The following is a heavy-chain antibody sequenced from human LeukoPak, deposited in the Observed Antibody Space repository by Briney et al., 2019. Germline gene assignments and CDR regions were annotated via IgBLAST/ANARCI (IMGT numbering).Heavy chain of an antibody. CDR3: ARGSPSYAQWHFDL. CDR1: GYSLTKLS. V-gene: IGHV1-2*04. D-gene: IGHD2/OR15-2a*01. CDR2: IIPNTGGT. Sequence: PVASVKVSCKLSGYSLTKLSMHWVRQAPGQGLEWMGWIIPNTGGTNYAQKFQDWVTMSSDTSISTAYMELSSLRSDDTAVYYCARGSPSYAQWHFDLWGRGTLVTVSS. J-gene: IGHJ2*01.